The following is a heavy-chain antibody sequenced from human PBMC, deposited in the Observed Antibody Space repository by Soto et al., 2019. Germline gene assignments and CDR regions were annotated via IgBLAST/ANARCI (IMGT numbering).Heavy chain of an antibody. J-gene: IGHJ5*02. CDR3: ARDRTDSGYYTNWLDP. Sequence: SVKVSCKASGGTFGSGAITWVRQAPGQGLEWVGRIIPIFGTTNYAQNLQGRVTISADKSTLTSYMELHSLTSDDTALYYCARDRTDSGYYTNWLDPWGQGTQVTVSS. CDR1: GGTFGSGA. V-gene: IGHV1-69*06. D-gene: IGHD3-22*01. CDR2: IIPIFGTT.